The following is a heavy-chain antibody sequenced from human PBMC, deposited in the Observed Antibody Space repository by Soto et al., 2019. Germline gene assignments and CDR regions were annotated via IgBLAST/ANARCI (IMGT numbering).Heavy chain of an antibody. V-gene: IGHV4-30-4*01. J-gene: IGHJ5*02. CDR2: IYYSGST. D-gene: IGHD6-13*01. CDR3: ARERPDGSSPAP. CDR1: GGSISSGDYY. Sequence: TQSLTCTVSGGSISSGDYYWSWIRQPPGKGLEWIGYIYYSGSTYYNPSLKSRVTISVDTSKNQFSLKLSSVTAADPAVYYGARERPDGSSPAPWGQGTLVTVSS.